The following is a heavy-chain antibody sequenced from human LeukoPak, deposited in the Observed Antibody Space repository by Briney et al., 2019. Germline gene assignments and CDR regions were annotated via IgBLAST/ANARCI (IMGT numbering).Heavy chain of an antibody. D-gene: IGHD1-20*01. V-gene: IGHV1-46*01. J-gene: IGHJ5*02. CDR1: GYTFTSSY. CDR2: INPSGGST. Sequence: GASVKVSCKASGYTFTSSYMHWVRQAPGQGLEWMGIINPSGGSTSYAQKFQGRVTMTRDTSISTAYMELSRLRSDDTAVYYCARDRYNWNDGEFDPWGQGTLVTVSS. CDR3: ARDRYNWNDGEFDP.